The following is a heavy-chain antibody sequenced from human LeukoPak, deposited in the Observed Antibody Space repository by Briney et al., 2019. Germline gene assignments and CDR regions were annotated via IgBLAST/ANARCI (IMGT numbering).Heavy chain of an antibody. V-gene: IGHV1-2*02. CDR2: INPNSGGT. CDR1: GYTFTGYY. Sequence: ASVKVSCKASGYTFTGYYMHWVRQAPGQGLEWMGWINPNSGGTNYAQKFQGRVTMTRDTSISTAYMELSRLRSDDTAVYYCARDSIPAAPLGPYYYYMDVWGKGTTVTVSS. J-gene: IGHJ6*03. D-gene: IGHD2-2*01. CDR3: ARDSIPAAPLGPYYYYMDV.